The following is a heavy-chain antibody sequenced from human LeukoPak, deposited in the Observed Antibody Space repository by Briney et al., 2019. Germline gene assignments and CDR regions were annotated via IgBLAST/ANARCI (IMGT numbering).Heavy chain of an antibody. CDR1: GFLFRSYW. CDR3: ARLGGETTRFDL. J-gene: IGHJ4*02. CDR2: IKQDGNVK. D-gene: IGHD3-16*01. Sequence: GGSLRLSCAGSGFLFRSYWMSWVRQAPGRGLDWVATIKQDGNVKYYVDSVKGRFTISRDNAEDSMYLQMNSLRVDDTAVYYCARLGGETTRFDLWGQGALVTVSS. V-gene: IGHV3-7*01.